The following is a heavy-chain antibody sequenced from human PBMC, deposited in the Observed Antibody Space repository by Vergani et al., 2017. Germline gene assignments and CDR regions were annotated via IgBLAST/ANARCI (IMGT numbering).Heavy chain of an antibody. CDR2: IFPDDSDT. V-gene: IGHV5-51*01. CDR1: GYRFSSSW. Sequence: EVQLVQSGAEVKKPGESLKISCRGVGYRFSSSWIGWVRQRPGKGLEWMGIIFPDDSDTRYSPSFQGQVTVSADKSISTVYLPWNSLKASDTDMYYCAIRRTLQREFDIWGQGTQVTVSS. J-gene: IGHJ4*02. D-gene: IGHD5-24*01. CDR3: AIRRTLQREFDI.